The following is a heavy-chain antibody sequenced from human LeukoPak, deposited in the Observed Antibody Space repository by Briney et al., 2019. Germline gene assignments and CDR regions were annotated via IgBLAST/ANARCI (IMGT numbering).Heavy chain of an antibody. V-gene: IGHV4-39*07. CDR1: GGSISSSSYY. D-gene: IGHD4-17*01. CDR3: ATYFYGDYATHYFDF. J-gene: IGHJ4*02. Sequence: SETLSLTCTVSGGSISSSSYYWGWIRQPPGKGLGWIGSIYYSGSTYYNPSLKSRVTISVDASKNQFSLKLSSVTAADTAVYYCATYFYGDYATHYFDFWGQGTLVTVSS. CDR2: IYYSGST.